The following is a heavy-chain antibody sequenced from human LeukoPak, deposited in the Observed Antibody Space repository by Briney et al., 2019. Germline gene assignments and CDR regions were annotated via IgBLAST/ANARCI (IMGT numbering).Heavy chain of an antibody. D-gene: IGHD1-26*01. V-gene: IGHV1-69*04. Sequence: ASVKVSFKASGGTFNRYGITWVRQAPGQGLEWMGRIIPILNITNYAQKFQGRVTITADKSTSTAYTELSSLRSEDTAVYYCARDSSGSSPNFDYWGRGTLVTVSS. CDR1: GGTFNRYG. J-gene: IGHJ4*02. CDR3: ARDSSGSSPNFDY. CDR2: IIPILNIT.